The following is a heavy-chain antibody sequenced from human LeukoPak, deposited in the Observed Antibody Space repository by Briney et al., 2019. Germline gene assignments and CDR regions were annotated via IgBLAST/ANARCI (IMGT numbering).Heavy chain of an antibody. CDR2: ISSSSSYI. D-gene: IGHD6-13*01. Sequence: GGSLRLSCAASGFTFSSYSMNWVRQAPGKGLEWVSSISSSSSYIHYADSVKGRFTISRDNAKNSLYLQMNSLRAEDTAVYYCARSAAAGLDYYYMDVWGKGTTVTVSS. V-gene: IGHV3-21*01. CDR3: ARSAAAGLDYYYMDV. CDR1: GFTFSSYS. J-gene: IGHJ6*03.